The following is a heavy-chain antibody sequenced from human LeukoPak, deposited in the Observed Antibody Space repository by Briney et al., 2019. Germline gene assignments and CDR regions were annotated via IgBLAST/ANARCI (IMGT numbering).Heavy chain of an antibody. CDR3: ARGWLQPYWYFDL. Sequence: AASVKVSCKASGYTFSNYGISWVRQAPGQGLEWMGWISPYNGNTDYAQKLQGRVTMTTDTSTTTGYMEPRSLRSDDTAVYYCARGWLQPYWYFDLWGRGTVVTVSS. D-gene: IGHD5-24*01. V-gene: IGHV1-18*01. CDR2: ISPYNGNT. CDR1: GYTFSNYG. J-gene: IGHJ2*01.